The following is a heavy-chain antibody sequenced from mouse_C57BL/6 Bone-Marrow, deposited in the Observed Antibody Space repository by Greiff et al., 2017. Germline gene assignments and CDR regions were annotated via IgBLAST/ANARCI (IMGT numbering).Heavy chain of an antibody. CDR3: ARGLSSDWYFDV. CDR2: IYYSGTI. CDR1: GISITTGNYR. J-gene: IGHJ1*03. V-gene: IGHV3-5*01. Sequence: VQLKESGPGLVKPSQTVFLTCTVTGISITTGNYRWSWIRQFPGNKLEWIGYIYYSGTITYNPSLTSRTTITRDTPKNQFFLEMNSLTAEDTATYYCARGLSSDWYFDVWGTGTTVTVSS. D-gene: IGHD1-1*01.